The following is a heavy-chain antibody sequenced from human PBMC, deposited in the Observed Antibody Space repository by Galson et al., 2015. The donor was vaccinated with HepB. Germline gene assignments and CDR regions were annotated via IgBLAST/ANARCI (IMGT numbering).Heavy chain of an antibody. CDR1: GFSLSNARMG. V-gene: IGHV2-26*01. CDR3: ARIRAILPRARGAFDI. CDR2: IFSNDEK. J-gene: IGHJ3*02. D-gene: IGHD3-3*01. Sequence: PALVKPTQTLTLTCTASGFSLSNARMGVSWIRQPPGKALEWLAHIFSNDEKSYSTSLKSRLTISKDTSKSQVVLTMTNMDPVDTATYYCARIRAILPRARGAFDIWGQGTMVTVSS.